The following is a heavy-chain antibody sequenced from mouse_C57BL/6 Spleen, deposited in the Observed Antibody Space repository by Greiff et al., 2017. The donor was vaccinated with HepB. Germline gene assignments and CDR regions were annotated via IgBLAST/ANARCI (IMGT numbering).Heavy chain of an antibody. CDR2: ISYDGSN. CDR3: ARELDY. CDR1: VYSITSGYY. Sequence: VQLKESGPGLVKPSQSLSLTCSVTVYSITSGYYWNWIRQFPGNKLEWMGYISYDGSNNYNPSLKNRISITRDTSKNQFFLKLNSVTTEDTATYYCARELDYWGQGTSVTVSS. J-gene: IGHJ4*01. V-gene: IGHV3-6*01.